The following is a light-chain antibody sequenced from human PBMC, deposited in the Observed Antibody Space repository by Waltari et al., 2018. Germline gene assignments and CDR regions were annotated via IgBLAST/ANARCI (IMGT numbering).Light chain of an antibody. CDR2: DVT. J-gene: IGLJ3*02. CDR3: FSYRRSSTWG. Sequence: QSALTQPASVSGSPGQSITLSCTGTSSDVGGYDVSSWYQQPPGKAPKLLIYDVTKRPSGVSNRFSGSKSANTASLTISGLQAEDEADYYCFSYRRSSTWGFGEGTKLTVL. V-gene: IGLV2-14*03. CDR1: SSDVGGYDV.